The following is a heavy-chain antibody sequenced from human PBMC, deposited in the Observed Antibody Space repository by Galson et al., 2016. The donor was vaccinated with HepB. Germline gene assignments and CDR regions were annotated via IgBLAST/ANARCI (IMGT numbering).Heavy chain of an antibody. CDR1: GGSISSDYY. J-gene: IGHJ6*03. CDR2: NYSNEDT. V-gene: IGHV4-39*01. CDR3: ATGIVGAGKYYYHYMDV. D-gene: IGHD1-26*01. Sequence: SETLSLTCIVSGGSISSDYYWGWIRQPPGRGLEWIGSNYSNEDTFYNPSLKSRVTISVDTPKNQFSLRLDAVTAADTGLYYCATGIVGAGKYYYHYMDVWGKGTTVTVSS.